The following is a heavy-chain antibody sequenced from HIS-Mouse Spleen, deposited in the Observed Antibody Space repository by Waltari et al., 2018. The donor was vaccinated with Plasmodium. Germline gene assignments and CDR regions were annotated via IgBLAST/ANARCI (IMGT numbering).Heavy chain of an antibody. V-gene: IGHV4-34*01. J-gene: IGHJ2*01. CDR2: INHSGST. Sequence: QVQLQQWGAGLLKPSETLSLHCAVYGGSFSGYYWSWIRQPPGKGLEWIGEINHSGSTNYNPSLKSRVTISVDTSKNQFSLKLSSVTAADTAVYYCARVTSSGVYWYFDLWGRGTLVTVSS. CDR1: GGSFSGYY. D-gene: IGHD3-3*01. CDR3: ARVTSSGVYWYFDL.